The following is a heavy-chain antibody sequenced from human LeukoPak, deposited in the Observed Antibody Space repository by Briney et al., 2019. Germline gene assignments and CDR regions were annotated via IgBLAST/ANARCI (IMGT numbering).Heavy chain of an antibody. CDR1: GYTFTSYY. J-gene: IGHJ6*03. CDR3: ARDGIAAAGTYYYYYYYMDV. CDR2: ISYDGSNK. V-gene: IGHV3-30*04. Sequence: SCKASGYTFTSYYMHWVRQAPGKGLEWVAVISYDGSNKYYADSVKGRFTISRDNSKNTLYLQMNSLRAEDTAVYYCARDGIAAAGTYYYYYYYMDVWGKGTTVTVSS. D-gene: IGHD6-13*01.